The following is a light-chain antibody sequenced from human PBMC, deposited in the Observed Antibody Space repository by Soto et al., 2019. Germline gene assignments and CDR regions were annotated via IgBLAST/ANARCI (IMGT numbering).Light chain of an antibody. CDR2: GAS. Sequence: ETVMTQSPATLSVSPGERVTLSCRASQSVSSNLAWYQQKPGQAPSLLIYGASTRATGIPARYSGSGSGTEFTLTISSLQSEDFAVYYWHQYNDWPPGLTFGGGTKVEIK. V-gene: IGKV3-15*01. J-gene: IGKJ4*01. CDR3: HQYNDWPPGLT. CDR1: QSVSSN.